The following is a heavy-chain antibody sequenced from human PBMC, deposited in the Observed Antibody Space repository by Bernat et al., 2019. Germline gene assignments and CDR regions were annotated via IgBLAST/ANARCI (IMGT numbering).Heavy chain of an antibody. CDR3: AREDRIVATIDMEYYYYYMDV. CDR2: TYYRSKWYN. V-gene: IGHV6-1*01. Sequence: QVQLQQSGPGLVKPSQTLSLTCAISGDSVSSNSAAWNWIRQSPSRGLEWLGRTYYRSKWYNDYAVSVKSRITINPDTSKNQFSLQLNSVTPEDTAVYYCAREDRIVATIDMEYYYYYMDVWGKGTTVTVSS. J-gene: IGHJ6*03. D-gene: IGHD5-12*01. CDR1: GDSVSSNSAA.